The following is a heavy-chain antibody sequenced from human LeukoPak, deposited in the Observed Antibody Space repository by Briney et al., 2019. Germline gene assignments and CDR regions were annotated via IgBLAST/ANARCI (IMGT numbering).Heavy chain of an antibody. CDR3: AREGPYTNWFDP. D-gene: IGHD4-11*01. V-gene: IGHV1-2*02. CDR1: GYTFTGYH. J-gene: IGHJ5*02. CDR2: INPNSGGT. Sequence: ASVTVSCKASGYTFTGYHMHWVRQAPGQGLEWMGWINPNSGGTNYAQKFQGRVTMTRDTSISTAYMELSRLRSDDTAVYYCAREGPYTNWFDPWGQGTLVTVSS.